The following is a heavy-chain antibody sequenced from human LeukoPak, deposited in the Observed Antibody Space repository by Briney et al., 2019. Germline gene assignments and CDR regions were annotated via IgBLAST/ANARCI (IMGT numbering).Heavy chain of an antibody. CDR1: GYTFTSYY. Sequence: GASVKVSCKASGYTFTSYYMHWVRQAPGQGLEWMGIINPSGGSTSYAKKFQGRVTMTRDMSTSTVYMELSSLRSEDTAVYYCASLGGYSGSPFDNWGQGTLVSVSS. D-gene: IGHD1-26*01. V-gene: IGHV1-46*01. J-gene: IGHJ4*02. CDR3: ASLGGYSGSPFDN. CDR2: INPSGGST.